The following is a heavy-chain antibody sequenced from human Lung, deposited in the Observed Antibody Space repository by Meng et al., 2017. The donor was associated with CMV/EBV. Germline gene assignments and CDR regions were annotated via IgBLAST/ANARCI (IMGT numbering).Heavy chain of an antibody. D-gene: IGHD3-3*01. J-gene: IGHJ3*01. CDR1: GFTFSSHA. CDR2: ISGSGGRT. V-gene: IGHV3-23*01. CDR3: AKNADVATYYDFWSGLAGGAV. Sequence: GGSLRFSCAALGFTFSSHAMTWVRQAPGKGLDWVPVISGSGGRTYYADSVKGRFTVSRDNFKNTLYLQMSSLRADDTAVYYCAKNADVATYYDFWSGLAGGAVWG.